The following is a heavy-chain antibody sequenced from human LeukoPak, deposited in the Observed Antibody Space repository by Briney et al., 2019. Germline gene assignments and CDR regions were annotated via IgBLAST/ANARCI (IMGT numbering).Heavy chain of an antibody. D-gene: IGHD3-3*01. CDR2: IYTSGST. V-gene: IGHV4-61*02. CDR3: ARSSGYTNWFDP. Sequence: PSQTLSLTCTVSGGSISSGSYYWRWIRQAAGKGLEWIGRIYTSGSTNYNPSLKSRVTISVDTSKNQFSLKLSSVTAADTAVYYCARSSGYTNWFDPWGQGTLVTVSS. J-gene: IGHJ5*02. CDR1: GGSISSGSYY.